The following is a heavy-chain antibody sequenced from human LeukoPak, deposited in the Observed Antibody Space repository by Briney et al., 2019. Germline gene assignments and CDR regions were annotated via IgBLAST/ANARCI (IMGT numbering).Heavy chain of an antibody. Sequence: GGSLRLSCAASGFTFSSYAMHWVRQAPGKGLEWVAVISYDGSNKYYADSVKGRFTISRDNAKNSLYLQMSSLTDEDTAVYYCARDRYGDYDFDYWGQGALVTVSS. V-gene: IGHV3-30*04. CDR1: GFTFSSYA. D-gene: IGHD4-17*01. CDR3: ARDRYGDYDFDY. J-gene: IGHJ4*02. CDR2: ISYDGSNK.